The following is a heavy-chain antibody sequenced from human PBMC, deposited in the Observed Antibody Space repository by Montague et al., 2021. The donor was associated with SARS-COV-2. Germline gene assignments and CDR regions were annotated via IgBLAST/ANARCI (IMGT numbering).Heavy chain of an antibody. CDR2: RYQNGAT. D-gene: IGHD3-3*01. V-gene: IGHV4-38-2*02. CDR3: ARSGVGIFDFSYFDS. Sequence: SETLSLTCSVSGFSISSGYYWGWIRQTPGKGLEWIGSRYQNGATYYSPSLKRPVTILLDTSKNQFSLSLTSVTAADTAVYYCARSGVGIFDFSYFDSWGQGSQVIVSS. J-gene: IGHJ4*02. CDR1: GFSISSGYY.